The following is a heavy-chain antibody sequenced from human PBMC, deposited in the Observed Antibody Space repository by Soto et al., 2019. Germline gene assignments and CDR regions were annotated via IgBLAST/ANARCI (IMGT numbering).Heavy chain of an antibody. V-gene: IGHV3-23*01. CDR1: GFTFNDYA. J-gene: IGHJ5*02. CDR3: ARTNSYSSGTYPRFDP. CDR2: ISRTGDST. Sequence: EVQVLESGGGLVQPGGSLRLSCAASGFTFNDYAMSWVRQAPGKGLEWVSLISRTGDSTYFADSVKGRFTISRHNSKNTRYLQMNRLRAEDTAVYYCARTNSYSSGTYPRFDPWGQGMLVTVSS. D-gene: IGHD3-10*01.